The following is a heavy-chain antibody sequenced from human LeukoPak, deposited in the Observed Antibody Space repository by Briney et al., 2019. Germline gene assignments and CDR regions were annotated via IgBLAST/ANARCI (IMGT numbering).Heavy chain of an antibody. Sequence: ASVKVSCKASGYTFTGYYMHWVRQAPGQGLEWMGWINPNSGGTNYAQKFQGRVTMTRDTSISTAYMELSRLRSDDTAVYYCATDAGSSGYWHYFDYWGQGTLVTVSS. V-gene: IGHV1-2*02. CDR2: INPNSGGT. CDR3: ATDAGSSGYWHYFDY. D-gene: IGHD3-22*01. CDR1: GYTFTGYY. J-gene: IGHJ4*02.